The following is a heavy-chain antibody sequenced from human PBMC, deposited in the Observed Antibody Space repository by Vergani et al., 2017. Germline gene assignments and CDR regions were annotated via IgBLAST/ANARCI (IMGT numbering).Heavy chain of an antibody. D-gene: IGHD1-14*01. Sequence: QVQLQESDPGLVKPSETLSLTCTVSGGSISSYYWSWIRQPPGKGLEWIGYIYYSGSTNYNPSLKSRVTISVDTSKNQFTLKLSAVTAADTAVYYCARGVGGPEYFDYWGQGTLVTVSS. CDR2: IYYSGST. CDR3: ARGVGGPEYFDY. CDR1: GGSISSYY. V-gene: IGHV4-59*01. J-gene: IGHJ4*02.